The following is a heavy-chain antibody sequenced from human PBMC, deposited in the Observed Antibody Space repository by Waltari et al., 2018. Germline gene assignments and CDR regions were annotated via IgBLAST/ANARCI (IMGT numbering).Heavy chain of an antibody. J-gene: IGHJ4*02. D-gene: IGHD3-3*01. V-gene: IGHV3-30*03. CDR3: ARDLDGALVNNYLDH. CDR1: GFDFSTYG. CDR2: ILFDESNK. Sequence: VQLVESGGGVVKAGRSWKLYCAASGFDFSTYGVHWVRQAPGKWREWWAVILFDESNKDDVESVKCRITISRDNSKKRLYLQMNSLRAEDTAVYYCARDLDGALVNNYLDHWGQGTLVTVSS.